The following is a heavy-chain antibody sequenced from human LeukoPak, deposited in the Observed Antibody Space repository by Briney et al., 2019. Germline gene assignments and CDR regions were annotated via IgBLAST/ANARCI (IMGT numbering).Heavy chain of an antibody. J-gene: IGHJ6*03. CDR2: IWYDGSNI. CDR1: GFMFSDYG. D-gene: IGHD3-10*01. V-gene: IGHV3-33*06. Sequence: GRSLRLSCAASGFMFSDYGMHWVRQAPGKGLEWVAAIWYDGSNIFYADSVKGRFTISRVNSKNALYLQMNSLRAEDTADYYCAKEGDRGEALYYYYMDVWGNGTTVTVSS. CDR3: AKEGDRGEALYYYYMDV.